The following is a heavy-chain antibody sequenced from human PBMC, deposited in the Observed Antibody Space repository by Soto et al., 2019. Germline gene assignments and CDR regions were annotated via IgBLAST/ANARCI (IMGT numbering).Heavy chain of an antibody. V-gene: IGHV3-11*06. CDR3: ARRVVGSDFDY. Sequence: QVQLVESGGGLVKPGGSLRLSCAASGFTFSDYYMSWIRQAPGKGLEWVSYISSSSSYTNYADSVKGRFTISRDNAKNSLYLQMNSMRAEDTAVYYCARRVVGSDFDYWGQGTLVTVSS. CDR2: ISSSSSYT. CDR1: GFTFSDYY. D-gene: IGHD2-15*01. J-gene: IGHJ4*02.